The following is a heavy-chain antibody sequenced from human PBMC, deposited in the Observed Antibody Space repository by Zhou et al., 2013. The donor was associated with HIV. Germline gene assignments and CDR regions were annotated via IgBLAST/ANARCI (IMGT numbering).Heavy chain of an antibody. CDR1: GYIFTRNF. J-gene: IGHJ3*01. CDR2: IVPILGVP. CDR3: VSHSGNYPKGFDL. V-gene: IGHV1-69*05. Sequence: QVQLAQSGAEVKEPGTSVNLSCTTSGYIFTRNFLHWVRQAPGQGLEWVGGIVPILGVPDYAEKFQDRVTIYTDESATTGYMELNTLKYEDTAIYYCVSHSGNYPKGFDLWGQGTMVIISS. D-gene: IGHD6-19*01.